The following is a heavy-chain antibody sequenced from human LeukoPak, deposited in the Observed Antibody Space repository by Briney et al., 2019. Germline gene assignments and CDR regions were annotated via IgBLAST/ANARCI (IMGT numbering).Heavy chain of an antibody. V-gene: IGHV4-31*03. J-gene: IGHJ4*02. CDR3: ARARSPLYCSSTSCYYFDY. Sequence: SETLSLTCTVSGGSISSGGYYWSWVRQHPGKGLEWIGYIYYSGSTYYNPSLKSRVTISVDTSKNQFSLKLSSVTAADTAVYYRARARSPLYCSSTSCYYFDYWGQGTLVTVSS. CDR2: IYYSGST. CDR1: GGSISSGGYY. D-gene: IGHD2-2*01.